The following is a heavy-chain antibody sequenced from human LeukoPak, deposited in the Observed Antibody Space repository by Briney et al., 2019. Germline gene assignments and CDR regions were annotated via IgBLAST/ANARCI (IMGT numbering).Heavy chain of an antibody. CDR3: ARGSYMDV. Sequence: GASVKVSCKASGYTFTGYYMHWVRQAPGQGLEWMGGIIPIFGTANYAQKFQGRVTITTDESTSTAYMELSSLRSEDTAVYYCARGSYMDVWGKGTTVTVSS. CDR2: IIPIFGTA. J-gene: IGHJ6*03. V-gene: IGHV1-69*05. CDR1: GYTFTGYY.